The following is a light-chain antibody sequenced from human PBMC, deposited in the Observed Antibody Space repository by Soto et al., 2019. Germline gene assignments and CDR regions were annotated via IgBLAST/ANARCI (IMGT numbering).Light chain of an antibody. V-gene: IGLV7-43*01. CDR2: NTN. CDR3: MLYYGGAQPWV. J-gene: IGLJ3*02. Sequence: QTVVTQEPSLTVSPGGTVTLTCASSTGADTSVYYPNWFQQKPGQAPRALIYNTNNRHSWTPARFSGSLLGGKAALTLSGVQPDDEAEYYCMLYYGGAQPWVFGGGTKLTVL. CDR1: TGADTSVYY.